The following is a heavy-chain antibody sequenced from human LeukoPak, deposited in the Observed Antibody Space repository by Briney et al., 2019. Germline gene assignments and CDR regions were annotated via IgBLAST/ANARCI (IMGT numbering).Heavy chain of an antibody. V-gene: IGHV1-2*02. CDR2: INPNSGGT. Sequence: ASVKVSCKASGYTFTGYYMHWVRQAPGQGLEWMGWINPNSGGTNYAQKFQGRVTMTRDTSISTAYMELSRLRSDDTAVYYCARAGLYDILTGYFVWFDPWGQGTLVTVSS. D-gene: IGHD3-9*01. CDR3: ARAGLYDILTGYFVWFDP. CDR1: GYTFTGYY. J-gene: IGHJ5*02.